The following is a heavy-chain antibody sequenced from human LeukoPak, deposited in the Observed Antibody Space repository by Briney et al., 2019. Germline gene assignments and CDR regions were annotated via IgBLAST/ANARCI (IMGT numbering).Heavy chain of an antibody. V-gene: IGHV1-18*01. D-gene: IGHD3-10*01. CDR2: ISAYNGNT. CDR3: ARVPLLWFGESIPWFDP. J-gene: IGHJ5*02. Sequence: ASVKVSCKASGYTFTSYGISWVRQAPGQGLEWMGWISAYNGNTNYAQKLQGRVTMTTDTSTSTAYMELRSLRSDDTAVYYCARVPLLWFGESIPWFDPWGQGTLVTVSS. CDR1: GYTFTSYG.